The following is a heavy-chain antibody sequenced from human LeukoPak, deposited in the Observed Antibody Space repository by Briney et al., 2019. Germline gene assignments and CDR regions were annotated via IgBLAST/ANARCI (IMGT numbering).Heavy chain of an antibody. CDR2: IYYSGST. V-gene: IGHV4-61*01. D-gene: IGHD3-22*01. J-gene: IGHJ5*02. Sequence: PSETLSLTCTVSGGSVSSGSYYWSWIRQPPGTGLEWIGYIYYSGSTNYNPSLKSRVTISVDTSKNQFSLKLSSVTAADTAVDYCARTYYYDSSGYYYRTFDPWGQGTLVTVSS. CDR1: GGSVSSGSYY. CDR3: ARTYYYDSSGYYYRTFDP.